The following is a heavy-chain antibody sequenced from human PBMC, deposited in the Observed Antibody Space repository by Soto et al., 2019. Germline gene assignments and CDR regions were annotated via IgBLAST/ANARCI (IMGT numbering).Heavy chain of an antibody. V-gene: IGHV4-34*01. J-gene: IGHJ4*02. CDR3: ARGKVVRGSYVTLDY. D-gene: IGHD3-10*01. Sequence: QVQLQQWGAGLLKPSETLSLTSAVYGGSFSGYYWSWIRQPPGKGLEWIGEINHSGSTNYNPSLTSRVTLAVDPSKNQFSLKLSSVTAADTAVYYCARGKVVRGSYVTLDYWGQGTLVTVSS. CDR2: INHSGST. CDR1: GGSFSGYY.